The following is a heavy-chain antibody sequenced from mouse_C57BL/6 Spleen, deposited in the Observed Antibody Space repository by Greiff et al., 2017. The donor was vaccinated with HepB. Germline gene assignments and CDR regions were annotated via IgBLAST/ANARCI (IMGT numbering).Heavy chain of an antibody. CDR3: ARDGYYVGNYYAMDY. CDR1: GYTFTSYW. J-gene: IGHJ4*01. Sequence: VQLQQPGTELVKPGASVKLSCKASGYTFTSYWMHWVKQRPGQGLEWIGNINPSNGGTNYNEKFKSKATLTVDKSSSTAYMQLSSLTSEDSAVYYCARDGYYVGNYYAMDYWGQGTSVTVSS. V-gene: IGHV1-53*01. CDR2: INPSNGGT. D-gene: IGHD2-3*01.